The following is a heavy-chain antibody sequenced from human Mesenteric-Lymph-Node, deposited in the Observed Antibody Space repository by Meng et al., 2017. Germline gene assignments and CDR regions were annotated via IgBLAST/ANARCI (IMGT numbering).Heavy chain of an antibody. J-gene: IGHJ5*02. CDR3: AANRDGFDP. CDR1: GESINSDAYY. V-gene: IGHV4-31*01. Sequence: HGQLHETGPGLWNPSQTLSLTCTVSGESINSDAYYWRWIRQHPGKGLEWIGNIHYSGTAYYNPSLKSLVAKSVHTSRNQFSLKLSSVTAADTAVYYCAANRDGFDPWGQGTLVTVSS. CDR2: IHYSGTA.